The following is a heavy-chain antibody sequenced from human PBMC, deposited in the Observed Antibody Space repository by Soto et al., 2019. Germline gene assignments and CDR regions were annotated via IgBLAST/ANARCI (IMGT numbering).Heavy chain of an antibody. D-gene: IGHD4-17*01. V-gene: IGHV3-23*01. Sequence: LRLSCAASGFTFSSYAMSWVRQAPGKGLEWVSAISGSGGSTYYADSVKGRFTISRDNSKNTLYLQMNSLRAEDTAVYYCAKVLSAVTTNDLDYWGQEPWSPSPQ. J-gene: IGHJ4*01. CDR3: AKVLSAVTTNDLDY. CDR2: ISGSGGST. CDR1: GFTFSSYA.